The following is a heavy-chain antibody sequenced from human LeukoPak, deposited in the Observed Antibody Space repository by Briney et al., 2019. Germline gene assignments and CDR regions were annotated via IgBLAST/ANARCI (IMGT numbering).Heavy chain of an antibody. Sequence: SETLSLTCTVSGGSINNYYWSWVRQPPGAGLEWLAYIYYTGSTNYNPSLKTRLTISVDTSKNQFSLRLNSVTAADTAVYYCARQAIYDSSGYYQYYFDYWGQGTLVTVSS. D-gene: IGHD3-22*01. CDR2: IYYTGST. V-gene: IGHV4-59*08. CDR1: GGSINNYY. CDR3: ARQAIYDSSGYYQYYFDY. J-gene: IGHJ4*02.